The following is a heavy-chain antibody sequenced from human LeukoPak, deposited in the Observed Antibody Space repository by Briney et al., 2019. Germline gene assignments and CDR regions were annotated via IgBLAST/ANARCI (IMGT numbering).Heavy chain of an antibody. J-gene: IGHJ3*02. CDR2: ISAYNGNT. V-gene: IGHV1-18*04. D-gene: IGHD6-19*01. CDR1: GYTFTSYY. Sequence: ASVKVPCKASGYTFTSYYMHWVRQAPGQGLEWMGWISAYNGNTSYAQKLQGRVTMTADTSTSTAYMELRSLRSDDTAVYYCARDASYSSGWYAFDIWGQGTMVTVSS. CDR3: ARDASYSSGWYAFDI.